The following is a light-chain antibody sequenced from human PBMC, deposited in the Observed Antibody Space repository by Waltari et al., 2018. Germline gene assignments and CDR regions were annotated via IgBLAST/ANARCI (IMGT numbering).Light chain of an antibody. J-gene: IGLJ1*01. CDR2: EVS. CDR3: CSYAGHSTYV. CDR1: SSDVGNYNL. Sequence: QSALTQPASVSVSPGQSITISCTGTSSDVGNYNLVSWYQQHPGKAPKLMIYEVSQRPSVVSNRFSGSKSGNTASLTISGLQPEDETDYYCCSYAGHSTYVFGTGTKVTVL. V-gene: IGLV2-23*02.